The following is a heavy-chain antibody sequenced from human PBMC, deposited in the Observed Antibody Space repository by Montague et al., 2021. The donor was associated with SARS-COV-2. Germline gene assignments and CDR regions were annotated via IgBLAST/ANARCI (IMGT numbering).Heavy chain of an antibody. V-gene: IGHV4-59*08. CDR3: AAQTDYYYYSLAV. CDR2: IYDSGNV. CDR1: GGFIRNYY. J-gene: IGHJ6*02. Sequence: SETLSLTCAVSGGFIRNYYWSWIRQPPGRGLEWLAYIYDSGNVNYNPSLKSRVTILVDTSKNQFSLKLSSVTAADTAVYYCAAQTDYYYYSLAVWGQGTTVTVSS.